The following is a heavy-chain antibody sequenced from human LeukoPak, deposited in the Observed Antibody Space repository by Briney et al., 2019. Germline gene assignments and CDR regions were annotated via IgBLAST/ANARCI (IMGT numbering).Heavy chain of an antibody. CDR1: GYTFTGYY. D-gene: IGHD4-17*01. V-gene: IGHV1-2*02. CDR3: AREKTTNLDGWNYYYYYMDV. CDR2: INPNSGGT. J-gene: IGHJ6*03. Sequence: ASAKVSCKASGYTFTGYYMHWVRQAPGQGLEWMGWINPNSGGTNYAQKFQGRVTMTRDTSISTAYMELSRLRSDDTAVYYCAREKTTNLDGWNYYYYYMDVWGKGTTVTVSS.